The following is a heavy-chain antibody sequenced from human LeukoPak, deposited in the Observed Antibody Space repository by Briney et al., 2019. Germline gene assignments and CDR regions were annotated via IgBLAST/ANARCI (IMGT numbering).Heavy chain of an antibody. CDR2: IKQDGTEE. CDR1: KSNLNYYW. V-gene: IGHV3-7*01. J-gene: IGHJ3*02. CDR3: ARGVRGATQYDGFDI. D-gene: IGHD1-26*01. Sequence: GGSLRLPCAASKSNLNYYWLNWVRQAPGKGLEGVANIKQDGTEEYYLDGVQGRFIISRDNAKKSLYLQMNSLRVEDTAIYYCARGVRGATQYDGFDIWGQGTLVTVSS.